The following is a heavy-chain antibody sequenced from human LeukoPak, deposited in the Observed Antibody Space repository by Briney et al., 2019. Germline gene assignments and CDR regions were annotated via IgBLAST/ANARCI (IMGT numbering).Heavy chain of an antibody. CDR1: GFTFDDYA. J-gene: IGHJ5*02. CDR3: AKDQSSSWYPPDWFDP. D-gene: IGHD6-13*01. Sequence: PGRSLRLSCAASGFTFDDYAMHWVRQAPGKGLEWVSGISWNSGSIGYADSVKGRFTISRDNAKNSLYLQMNSLRAEDTAFYYCAKDQSSSWYPPDWFDPWGQGTLVTVSS. V-gene: IGHV3-9*01. CDR2: ISWNSGSI.